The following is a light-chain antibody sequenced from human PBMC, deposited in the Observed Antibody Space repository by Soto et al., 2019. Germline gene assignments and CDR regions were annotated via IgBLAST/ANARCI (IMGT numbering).Light chain of an antibody. V-gene: IGKV1-39*01. J-gene: IGKJ4*01. Sequence: DIQMTQSPTSLSASVGDSVTISCRASQTISSYLNWYQQQPGKAPKLLIYSASNLQTGVPSRFSGSGFGTDYNLSIRSLQAEDVAVYYCQQYYSTPFTFGGGTKVEIK. CDR3: QQYYSTPFT. CDR2: SAS. CDR1: QTISSY.